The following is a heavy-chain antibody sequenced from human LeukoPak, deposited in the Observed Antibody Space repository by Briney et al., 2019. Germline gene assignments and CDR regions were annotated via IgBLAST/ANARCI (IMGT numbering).Heavy chain of an antibody. CDR1: GGSISSYY. Sequence: PSETLSLTCTVSGGSISSYYWSFIRQPPEKGLEWIGYIYHTGSANYNPSLKSRVTISVDTSKNQFSLKLSSVTAADTAVYYCARRSDIAVAAYFFDYWGQGTLVTVSS. J-gene: IGHJ4*02. D-gene: IGHD6-19*01. V-gene: IGHV4-59*01. CDR3: ARRSDIAVAAYFFDY. CDR2: IYHTGSA.